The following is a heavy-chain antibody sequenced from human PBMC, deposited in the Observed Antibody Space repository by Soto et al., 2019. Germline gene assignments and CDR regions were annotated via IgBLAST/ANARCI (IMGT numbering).Heavy chain of an antibody. V-gene: IGHV4-34*01. J-gene: IGHJ4*02. D-gene: IGHD6-13*01. CDR3: ARVDSSWYGGGFDY. CDR2: INHSGST. Sequence: QVQLQQWGAGLLKPSETLSLTCAVYGGSFSGYYWSWIRQPPGKGLEWSGEINHSGSTKYNPSLKSRVTISVDTSKNQFSLNLSSVTAADTAVYYCARVDSSWYGGGFDYWGQGTLVTVSS. CDR1: GGSFSGYY.